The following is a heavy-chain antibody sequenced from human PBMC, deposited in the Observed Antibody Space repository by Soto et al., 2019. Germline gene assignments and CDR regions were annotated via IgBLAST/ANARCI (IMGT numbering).Heavy chain of an antibody. D-gene: IGHD3-3*01. CDR2: INPNSGGT. V-gene: IGHV1-2*04. Sequence: ASVKVSCKASGYTFTGYYMHWVRQAPGQGLEWMGWINPNSGGTNYAQKFQGWVTMTRDTSISTAYMELSRLRSDDTAVYYCARDGSLLRFLEWLFDYRGQGTLVTVSS. J-gene: IGHJ4*02. CDR3: ARDGSLLRFLEWLFDY. CDR1: GYTFTGYY.